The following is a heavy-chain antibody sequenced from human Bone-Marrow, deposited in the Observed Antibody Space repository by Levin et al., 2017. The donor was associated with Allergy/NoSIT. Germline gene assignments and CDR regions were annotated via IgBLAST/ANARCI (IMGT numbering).Heavy chain of an antibody. Sequence: AGGSLRLSCAASGFTFDDYAMHWVRQAPGKGLEWVSGISWNSGSIGYADSVKGRFTISRDNAKNSLYLQMNSLRAEDTALYYCAKDIQNAFWSGYLGGVGYGMDVWGQGTTVTVSS. J-gene: IGHJ6*02. CDR3: AKDIQNAFWSGYLGGVGYGMDV. CDR2: ISWNSGSI. CDR1: GFTFDDYA. D-gene: IGHD3-3*01. V-gene: IGHV3-9*01.